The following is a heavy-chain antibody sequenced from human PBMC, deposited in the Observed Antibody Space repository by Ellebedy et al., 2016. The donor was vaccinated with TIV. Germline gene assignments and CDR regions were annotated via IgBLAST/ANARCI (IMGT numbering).Heavy chain of an antibody. CDR3: ARDSGSFGFDP. CDR1: GYTFTSYD. CDR2: MNPNSGHR. V-gene: IGHV1-8*03. D-gene: IGHD3-10*01. Sequence: AASVKVSCKASGYTFTSYDIHWVRQATAQGLEWMGWMNPNSGHRGYAQKFQGRVTISRNTSISTAYMELSSLRSEDTAVYCCARDSGSFGFDPWGQGTLVTVSS. J-gene: IGHJ5*02.